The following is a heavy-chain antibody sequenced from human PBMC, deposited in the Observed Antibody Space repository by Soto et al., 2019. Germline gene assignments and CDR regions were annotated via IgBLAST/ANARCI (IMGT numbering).Heavy chain of an antibody. D-gene: IGHD6-13*01. CDR2: ISGSGGST. CDR3: AKGGYSSRWYWFDP. J-gene: IGHJ5*02. Sequence: LRLSCAASGFTFSSYARSWVRQAPGKGLEWVSAISGSGGSTYYADSVKGRFTISRDNSKNTLYLQMNSLRAEDTAVYYCAKGGYSSRWYWFDPWGQGTLVTVSS. CDR1: GFTFSSYA. V-gene: IGHV3-23*01.